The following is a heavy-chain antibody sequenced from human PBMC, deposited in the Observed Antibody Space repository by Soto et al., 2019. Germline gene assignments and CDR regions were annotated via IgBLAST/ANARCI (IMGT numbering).Heavy chain of an antibody. V-gene: IGHV1-69*01. CDR3: ARSEAVRSEAGTTVVGPNNWLDP. D-gene: IGHD1-7*01. J-gene: IGHJ5*02. CDR1: GGTFSSYG. Sequence: QVQLVQSGAEVKKPGSSVKVSCKASGGTFSSYGISWVRQAPGQGLEWMGGFTAIFGAANYAPKFQGRVTITADESTSTAYMEMNSLRSEDSAVYYCARSEAVRSEAGTTVVGPNNWLDPWGQGTLVTVSS. CDR2: FTAIFGAA.